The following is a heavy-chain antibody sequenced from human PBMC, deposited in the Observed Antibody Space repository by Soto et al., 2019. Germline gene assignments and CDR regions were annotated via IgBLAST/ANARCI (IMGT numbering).Heavy chain of an antibody. V-gene: IGHV3-74*01. Sequence: AVFEFTIGSLGVHRVLQTPGKGLVWVSRINSDGSSTSYADSVKGRFTISRDNAKNTLYLQMNSLRAEDTAVYYCAIFFGDFWSDKNFYYGMDVWGQRTLGTVSS. J-gene: IGHJ6*02. CDR3: AIFFGDFWSDKNFYYGMDV. CDR2: INSDGSST. CDR1: EFTIGSLG. D-gene: IGHD3-3*01.